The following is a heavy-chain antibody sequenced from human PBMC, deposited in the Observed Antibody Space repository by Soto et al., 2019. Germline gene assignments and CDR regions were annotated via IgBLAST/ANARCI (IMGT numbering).Heavy chain of an antibody. J-gene: IGHJ6*02. CDR2: IGTAGDT. V-gene: IGHV3-13*01. Sequence: QPGGSLRLSCAASGFTFSSYDMHWVRQATGKGLEWVSAIGTAGDTYYPGSVKGRFTISRENAKNSLYPQMNSLRAEDTAVYYCARAPGHPLSWDYYYGMDVWGQGTTVTVSS. CDR3: ARAPGHPLSWDYYYGMDV. CDR1: GFTFSSYD. D-gene: IGHD6-13*01.